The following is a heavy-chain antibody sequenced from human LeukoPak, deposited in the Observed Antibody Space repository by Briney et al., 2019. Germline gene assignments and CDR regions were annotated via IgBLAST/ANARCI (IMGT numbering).Heavy chain of an antibody. CDR2: ISYDGSNK. J-gene: IGHJ5*02. CDR1: GFTFSSYA. Sequence: PGRSLRLSCAASGFTFSSYAMHWVRQAPGKGLEWVAVISYDGSNKYYADSVKGRFTISRDNSKNTLYLQMNSLRAEDTAVYYCARVSNPVVVPADNWLDPWGQGTLVTVSS. V-gene: IGHV3-30*01. D-gene: IGHD2-2*01. CDR3: ARVSNPVVVPADNWLDP.